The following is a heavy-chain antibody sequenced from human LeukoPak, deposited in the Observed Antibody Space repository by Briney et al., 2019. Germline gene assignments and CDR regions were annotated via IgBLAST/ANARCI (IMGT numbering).Heavy chain of an antibody. CDR3: AREACREVGLMWPRLGGQDCRYDH. CDR2: ITPFLGIA. Sequence: ASVKVSCKASGDTFSRYAINWVRQAPGQGPEWMGRITPFLGIANYPQKFQGRVTITADESTPTVYMELSSLRSEDTAVYYCAREACREVGLMWPRLGGQDCRYDHWGQGTLVTVSS. V-gene: IGHV1-69*04. J-gene: IGHJ4*02. CDR1: GDTFSRYA. D-gene: IGHD3-16*01.